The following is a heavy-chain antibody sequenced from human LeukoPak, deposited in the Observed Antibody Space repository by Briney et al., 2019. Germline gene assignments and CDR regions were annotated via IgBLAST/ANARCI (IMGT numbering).Heavy chain of an antibody. CDR3: AREESGSLPDY. D-gene: IGHD1-26*01. V-gene: IGHV3-30-3*01. CDR1: GFTFSNYA. CDR2: ISYDGSNK. Sequence: GRSLRLSCAASGFTFSNYAMHWVRQAPGKGLEWVTVISYDGSNKYYADSVKGRLTISRDNSKNTLYLQMNSLSAEDTAVYYCAREESGSLPDYWGQGTLVTVSS. J-gene: IGHJ4*02.